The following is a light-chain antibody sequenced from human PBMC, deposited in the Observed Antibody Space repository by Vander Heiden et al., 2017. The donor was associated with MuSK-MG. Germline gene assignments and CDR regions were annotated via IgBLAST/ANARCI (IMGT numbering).Light chain of an antibody. CDR1: QTIRSF. Sequence: IQMTQSPSSLSASVGDTVTITCRANQTIRSFLNWYQQKPGQVPHLLVHTASSLQNGVPSRFSGSGSGTDFSLTISSLQPEDFATYYCQQSHDRPVIFGQGTRLDIK. CDR3: QQSHDRPVI. J-gene: IGKJ5*01. V-gene: IGKV1-39*01. CDR2: TAS.